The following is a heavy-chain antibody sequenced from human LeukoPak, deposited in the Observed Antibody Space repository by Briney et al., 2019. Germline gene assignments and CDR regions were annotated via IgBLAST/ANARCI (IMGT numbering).Heavy chain of an antibody. D-gene: IGHD6-13*01. V-gene: IGHV3-33*06. J-gene: IGHJ4*02. CDR2: IWYDGSNK. CDR1: GFTFSSYG. Sequence: GGSLRLXCAASGFTFSSYGMHWVRQAPGKGLESVAVIWYDGSNKYYADSVKGRFTISRDNSKNTLYLQMNSLRAEDTAVYYCAKDIAAAGSVGDYWGQGTLVTVSS. CDR3: AKDIAAAGSVGDY.